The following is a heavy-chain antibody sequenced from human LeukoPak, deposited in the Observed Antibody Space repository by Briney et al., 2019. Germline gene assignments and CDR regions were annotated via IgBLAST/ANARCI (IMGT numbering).Heavy chain of an antibody. J-gene: IGHJ1*01. CDR3: ARFGGYYDSSGYYPFQH. CDR1: GGSISSGSYY. D-gene: IGHD3-22*01. CDR2: IYTSEST. V-gene: IGHV4-61*02. Sequence: SQTLSLTCTVSGGSISSGSYYWSWIRQPAGKGLEWIGRIYTSESTNYNPSLKSRVIISVDTSKNQFSLKLSSVTAADTAVYYCARFGGYYDSSGYYPFQHWGQGTLVTVSS.